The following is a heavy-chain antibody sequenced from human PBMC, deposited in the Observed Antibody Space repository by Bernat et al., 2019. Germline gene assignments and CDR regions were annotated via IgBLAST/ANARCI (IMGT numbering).Heavy chain of an antibody. D-gene: IGHD3-10*01. CDR2: ILSSGSCT. CDR3: AKDKVRGDGYVVFDY. V-gene: IGHV3-23*01. CDR1: GFTFSDYA. Sequence: EVQLLESGGGLVQPGGSLRLTCGASGFTFSDYAMNWVRQAPGKGLEWVATILSSGSCTCYADSVRGRFTVSRDNSKNTLYLQVHSLRAEDAAVYYCAKDKVRGDGYVVFDYWGQGTLVTVSS. J-gene: IGHJ4*02.